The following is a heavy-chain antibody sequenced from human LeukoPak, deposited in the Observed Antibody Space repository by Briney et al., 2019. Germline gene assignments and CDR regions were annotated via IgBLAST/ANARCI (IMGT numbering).Heavy chain of an antibody. J-gene: IGHJ6*03. Sequence: SETLSLTCTVSGGSISSYYWSWIRQPPGKGLEWIGYIYYSGSTNYNPSLKSRVTISVDTSKNQFSLKLSSVTAADTAVYYCARLKFYDSTGYSPGYYMDVWGKGTTVSVFS. D-gene: IGHD3-22*01. CDR1: GGSISSYY. CDR2: IYYSGST. V-gene: IGHV4-59*01. CDR3: ARLKFYDSTGYSPGYYMDV.